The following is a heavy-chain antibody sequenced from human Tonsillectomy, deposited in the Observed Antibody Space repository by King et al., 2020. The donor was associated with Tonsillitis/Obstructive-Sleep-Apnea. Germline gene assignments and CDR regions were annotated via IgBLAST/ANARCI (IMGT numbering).Heavy chain of an antibody. J-gene: IGHJ4*02. CDR3: SKDRGHWPPYAY. Sequence: VQLVESGGGLVQPGGSLRLSCAASGFTFSSFAMSWVRQAPGKGLEWVSAISGSGGSTFYADSVKGRFTISRDNSKNTLNLQMNSLRAEDTAVYYCSKDRGHWPPYAYWGQGTLVTVPS. D-gene: IGHD2-2*01. CDR1: GFTFSSFA. V-gene: IGHV3-23*04. CDR2: ISGSGGST.